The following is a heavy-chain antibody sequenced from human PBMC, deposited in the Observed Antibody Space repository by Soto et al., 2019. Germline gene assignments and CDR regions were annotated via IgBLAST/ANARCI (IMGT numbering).Heavy chain of an antibody. CDR2: INPDNGVP. Sequence: ASVKVSCKASGYTFTSYYVNWARQAPGQGLEWMGWINPDNGVPNYAQKFQGRVTLSRDTSINTAYMELSRLTSDDTAMDYCARTDYLFSTLTYSSDYCGQGILVTVFS. CDR1: GYTFTSYY. J-gene: IGHJ4*02. V-gene: IGHV1-2*02. CDR3: ARTDYLFSTLTYSSDY. D-gene: IGHD3-16*01.